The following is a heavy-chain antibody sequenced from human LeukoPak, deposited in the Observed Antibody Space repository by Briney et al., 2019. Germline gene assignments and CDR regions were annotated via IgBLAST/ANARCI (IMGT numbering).Heavy chain of an antibody. Sequence: PSETLSLTCTVSGGSISSSSYYWGWIRQPPGKGLEWIGSIYYSGSTYYNPSLKSRVTISVDTSKNQFSLKLSSVTAADTAVYYCASYDSSGYYPPDAFNIWGQGTMVTVSS. CDR3: ASYDSSGYYPPDAFNI. J-gene: IGHJ3*02. V-gene: IGHV4-39*07. CDR1: GGSISSSSYY. CDR2: IYYSGST. D-gene: IGHD3-22*01.